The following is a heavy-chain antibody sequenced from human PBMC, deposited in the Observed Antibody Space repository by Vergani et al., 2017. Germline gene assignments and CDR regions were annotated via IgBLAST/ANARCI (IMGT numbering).Heavy chain of an antibody. CDR2: SNAGNGNT. CDR1: GYTFTSYA. Sequence: QVQLVQSGAEVKKPGASVKVSCKASGYTFTSYAMHWVRQAPGQRLEWMGWSNAGNGNTKYSQEFQGRVTITRDTSASTAYMELSSLRSEDTAVYYCARGIVVPAAPPFGYYYYYMDVWGKGTTVTVSS. D-gene: IGHD2-2*01. CDR3: ARGIVVPAAPPFGYYYYYMDV. J-gene: IGHJ6*03. V-gene: IGHV1-3*02.